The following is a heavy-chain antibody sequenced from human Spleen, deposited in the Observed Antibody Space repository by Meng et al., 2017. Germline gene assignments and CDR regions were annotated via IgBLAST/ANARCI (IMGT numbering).Heavy chain of an antibody. CDR1: GFTLTRYW. V-gene: IGHV3-7*03. CDR3: AKGEHYYDSSGPGY. J-gene: IGHJ4*02. Sequence: GESLKISCAASGFTLTRYWMGWVRQAPGKGLEWVANINEDGKIKNYVDSVKGRFTISRDNAKNSLSLQMNSLRAEDTAVYYCAKGEHYYDSSGPGYWGQGTLVTVSS. D-gene: IGHD3-22*01. CDR2: INEDGKIK.